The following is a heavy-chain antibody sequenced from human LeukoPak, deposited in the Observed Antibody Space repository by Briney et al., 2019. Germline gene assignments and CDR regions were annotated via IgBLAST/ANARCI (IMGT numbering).Heavy chain of an antibody. D-gene: IGHD3-16*01. CDR1: GGSISSYY. J-gene: IGHJ6*02. CDR3: ARLSRGAYYYGMDV. Sequence: SETLSLTCTVSGGSISSYYWSWIRQPPGKGLEWIGYIYYDGSTNYNPSLKSRVIISVDTSKSQFSLKLSSVTAADTAVYYCARLSRGAYYYGMDVWGQGTTATVSS. CDR2: IYYDGST. V-gene: IGHV4-59*08.